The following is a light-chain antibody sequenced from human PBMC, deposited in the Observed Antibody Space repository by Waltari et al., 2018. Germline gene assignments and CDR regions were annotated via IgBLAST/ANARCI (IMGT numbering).Light chain of an antibody. CDR2: AAS. V-gene: IGKV1-39*01. CDR3: QQSHSPPFT. J-gene: IGKJ3*01. Sequence: DIQMTQSPSSLSASVGDILTITCRASQSISTFLNWYQQRPVKAPELLIYAASSLQSGVPSGFSGSGSGTDFTLTISSLQPEDFATYYCQQSHSPPFTFGPGTKVDIK. CDR1: QSISTF.